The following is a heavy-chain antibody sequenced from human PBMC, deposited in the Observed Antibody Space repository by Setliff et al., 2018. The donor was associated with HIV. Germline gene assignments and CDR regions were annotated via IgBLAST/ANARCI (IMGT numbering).Heavy chain of an antibody. Sequence: SETLSLTCTVSGDSITRGSYYWSWIRQPAGKGLEWIGHIYTSGKTHYSPSLKSRITISADTSKNQLSLNLSSVTAAGTAVYYCARAAYSGTYLWEPATDLWGRGTLVTVS. CDR3: ARAAYSGTYLWEPATDL. CDR2: IYTSGKT. CDR1: GDSITRGSYY. J-gene: IGHJ2*01. D-gene: IGHD1-26*01. V-gene: IGHV4-61*09.